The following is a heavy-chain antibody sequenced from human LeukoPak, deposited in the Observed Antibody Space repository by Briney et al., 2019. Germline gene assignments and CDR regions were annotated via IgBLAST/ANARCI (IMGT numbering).Heavy chain of an antibody. CDR2: ISPNSVEK. Sequence: ASVKVSCKASGYTFSDYYMHWVRQAPAQGLEWMGWISPNSVEKVYAQKFQGRVTMTRDTSISTAYMELSRLRSDDTAVYYCARKRGVGVDSNAFDIWDQGTMVTVSS. CDR1: GYTFSDYY. J-gene: IGHJ3*02. D-gene: IGHD2-21*02. V-gene: IGHV1-2*02. CDR3: ARKRGVGVDSNAFDI.